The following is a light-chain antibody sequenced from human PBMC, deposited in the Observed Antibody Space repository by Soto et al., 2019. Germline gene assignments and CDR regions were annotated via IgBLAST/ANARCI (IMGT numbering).Light chain of an antibody. CDR3: QHYLNTPQN. CDR1: QSILYSPNNKNY. Sequence: DIVMTQSPDSLAVSLGERATINCKSSQSILYSPNNKNYLAWYQQKPGQPPKLLIYWASTRESGVPDRFSGSGSGTDFTLTISSLQAEDVAVYYCQHYLNTPQNFGQRTKVEIK. CDR2: WAS. J-gene: IGKJ1*01. V-gene: IGKV4-1*01.